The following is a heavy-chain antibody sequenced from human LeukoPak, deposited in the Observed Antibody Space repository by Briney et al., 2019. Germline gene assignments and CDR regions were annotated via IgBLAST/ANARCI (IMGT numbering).Heavy chain of an antibody. Sequence: PSETLSLTCTVSGGSISSYYWSWIRQPPGKGLEWIGYIYYSGSTNYNPSLKSRVTISVDTSKNQFSLKLSSVTAADTAVYYCARNSGYSSGWYVYWDQGTLVTVSS. CDR1: GGSISSYY. D-gene: IGHD6-19*01. CDR3: ARNSGYSSGWYVY. J-gene: IGHJ4*02. CDR2: IYYSGST. V-gene: IGHV4-59*08.